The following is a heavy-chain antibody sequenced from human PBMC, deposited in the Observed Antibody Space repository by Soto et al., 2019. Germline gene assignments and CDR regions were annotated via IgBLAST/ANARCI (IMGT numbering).Heavy chain of an antibody. CDR3: ARGGRGNYGSGSYYNVHHYYGMDV. CDR1: GGSFSGYY. J-gene: IGHJ6*02. CDR2: INHSGST. Sequence: PSETLSLTCAVYGGSFSGYYWSWIRQPPGKGLEWIGEINHSGSTNYNPSLKSRVTIPVDTSKNQFSLKLSSVTAADTAVYYCARGGRGNYGSGSYYNVHHYYGMDVWGQGTTVTVSS. D-gene: IGHD3-10*01. V-gene: IGHV4-34*01.